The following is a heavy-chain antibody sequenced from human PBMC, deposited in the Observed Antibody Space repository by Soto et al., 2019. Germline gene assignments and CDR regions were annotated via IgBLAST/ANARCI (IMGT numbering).Heavy chain of an antibody. CDR1: GGTFSSYT. D-gene: IGHD3-22*01. Sequence: VASVKVSCKASGGTFSSYTITWVRQAPGQGLEWMGRIIPILGIPNYAQKFQGRVTITADKSTSTVYMELSSLRSEDTAVYYCARDGRYYYDSSGSSNWFDPWGQGTLVTVSS. CDR3: ARDGRYYYDSSGSSNWFDP. J-gene: IGHJ5*02. V-gene: IGHV1-69*04. CDR2: IIPILGIP.